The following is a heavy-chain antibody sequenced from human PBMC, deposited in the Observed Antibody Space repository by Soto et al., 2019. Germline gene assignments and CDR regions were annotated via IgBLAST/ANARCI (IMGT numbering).Heavy chain of an antibody. V-gene: IGHV4-59*08. J-gene: IGHJ5*02. CDR1: GGSISSYY. CDR2: IYYSGST. CDR3: ATSRSAMGWFDP. Sequence: PSETLSLTCTVPGGSISSYYWSWIRQPPGKGLEWIGYIYYSGSTNYNPSLKSRVTISVDTSKNQFSLKLSSVTAADTAVYYCATSRSAMGWFDPWGQGTLVTVSS. D-gene: IGHD2-15*01.